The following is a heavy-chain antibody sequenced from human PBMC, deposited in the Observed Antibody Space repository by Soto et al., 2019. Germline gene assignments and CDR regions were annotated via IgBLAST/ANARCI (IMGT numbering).Heavy chain of an antibody. D-gene: IGHD3-3*01. Sequence: GGSLRLSCSASGFTFSSYAMHWVRQAPGKGLEYVSAISSNGDSTYYADSVKGRFTISRDNSKNALYLQMSSLRAEDTAVYYCVKTYGFWSGPTSYWGQGTLVTVSS. CDR1: GFTFSSYA. CDR3: VKTYGFWSGPTSY. CDR2: ISSNGDST. V-gene: IGHV3-64D*06. J-gene: IGHJ4*02.